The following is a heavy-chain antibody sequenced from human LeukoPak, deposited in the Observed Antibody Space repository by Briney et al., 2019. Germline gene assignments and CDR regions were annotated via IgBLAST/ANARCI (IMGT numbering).Heavy chain of an antibody. CDR2: INHSGST. D-gene: IGHD2-2*01. Sequence: SETLSLTCAVYGGSFSGYYWSWIRQPPGKGLEWIGEINHSGSTNYNPSLKSRVTISVDTSKNQFSLKLSSVTAADTAVYYCTRAPYCSSTSCYHKYFQHWGQGTLVTVSS. V-gene: IGHV4-34*01. J-gene: IGHJ1*01. CDR1: GGSFSGYY. CDR3: TRAPYCSSTSCYHKYFQH.